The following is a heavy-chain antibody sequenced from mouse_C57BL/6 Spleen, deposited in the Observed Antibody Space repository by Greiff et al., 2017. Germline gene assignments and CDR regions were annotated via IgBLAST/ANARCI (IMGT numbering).Heavy chain of an antibody. CDR2: IYPSDSET. J-gene: IGHJ4*01. Sequence: VQLQQPGAELVRPGSSVKLSCKASGYTFTSYWMAWVKQRPGQGLEWIGNIYPSDSETHYNQKFKDKATLTVDKSSSTAYMQLSSLTSEDSAVYYCARGEDGSGYGVDYWGQGTSVTVSS. CDR3: ARGEDGSGYGVDY. V-gene: IGHV1-61*01. D-gene: IGHD3-2*02. CDR1: GYTFTSYW.